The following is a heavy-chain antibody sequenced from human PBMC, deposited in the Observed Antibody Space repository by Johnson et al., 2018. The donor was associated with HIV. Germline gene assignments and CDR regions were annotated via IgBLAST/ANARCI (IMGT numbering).Heavy chain of an antibody. V-gene: IGHV3-30-3*01. J-gene: IGHJ3*02. D-gene: IGHD2-15*01. CDR1: GFTFSDYW. CDR3: ARDTAPRFVVVVVAATPMGDAFDI. CDR2: ISYDGSNK. Sequence: QVQLVESGGGLVQPGGSLRLSCAASGFTFSDYWMHWVRQAPGKGLEWVAVISYDGSNKYYADSVKGRFTISRDNSKHTLYLQMNSLGAEETAVYYCARDTAPRFVVVVVAATPMGDAFDIWGQGTMVTVSS.